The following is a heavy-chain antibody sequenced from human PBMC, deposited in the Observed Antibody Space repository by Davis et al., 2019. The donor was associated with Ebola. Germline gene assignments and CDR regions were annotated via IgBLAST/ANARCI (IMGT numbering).Heavy chain of an antibody. V-gene: IGHV3-30*03. CDR2: ISYDGSNK. D-gene: IGHD6-19*01. CDR1: GFTFSSYG. CDR3: ARASSGWTTSGYYYYGMDV. J-gene: IGHJ6*02. Sequence: GESLKISCAASGFTFSSYGMHWVRQAPGKGLEWVAVISYDGSNKYYADSVKGRFTISRDNSKNTLYLQMNSLRAEDTAVYYCARASSGWTTSGYYYYGMDVWGQGTTVTVSS.